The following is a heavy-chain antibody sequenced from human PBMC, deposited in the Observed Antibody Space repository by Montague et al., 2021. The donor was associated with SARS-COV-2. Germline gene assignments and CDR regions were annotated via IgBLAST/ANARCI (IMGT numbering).Heavy chain of an antibody. CDR3: ARGADYDFWSGYLRYKWFDP. V-gene: IGHV4-34*01. Sequence: SETLSLTCAVYGGSLSGYYWAWIRQTPGKGLEWIGEINHSGNTXXXPSXXXRLTIPVDTSKKQFSLKLSSVTTADTAVYYCARGADYDFWSGYLRYKWFDPWGLGTPVTVSS. J-gene: IGHJ5*02. CDR2: INHSGNT. CDR1: GGSLSGYY. D-gene: IGHD3-3*01.